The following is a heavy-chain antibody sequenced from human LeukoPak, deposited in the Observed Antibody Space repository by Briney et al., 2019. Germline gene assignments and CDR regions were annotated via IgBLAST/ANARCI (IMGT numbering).Heavy chain of an antibody. V-gene: IGHV3-74*01. CDR2: INTDGTGT. CDR1: GFTFSKYW. J-gene: IGHJ4*02. Sequence: PGGSLRLSCAASGFTFSKYWMLWVRQAPGKGLESVSRINTDGTGTTYADSVKGRSTVSRDNADNPMTLQMNSGRHEDTAVIYCATKQRLARPPDSWGQGTPVTVSS. CDR3: ATKQRLARPPDS. D-gene: IGHD6-25*01.